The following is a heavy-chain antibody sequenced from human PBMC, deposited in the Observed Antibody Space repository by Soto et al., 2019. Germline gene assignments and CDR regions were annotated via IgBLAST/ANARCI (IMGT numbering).Heavy chain of an antibody. D-gene: IGHD2-15*01. V-gene: IGHV4-39*07. Sequence: SGTLSITCAVSRGSGRSDNYYWTWIRQTPGKGLEWIGSIYYGGTTYYNPSLRSRLAISIDTSKNQFSLRLSSVTAADTALYYCARGWYYFDFWGQGTLVTVSS. J-gene: IGHJ4*02. CDR1: RGSGRSDNYY. CDR2: IYYGGTT. CDR3: ARGWYYFDF.